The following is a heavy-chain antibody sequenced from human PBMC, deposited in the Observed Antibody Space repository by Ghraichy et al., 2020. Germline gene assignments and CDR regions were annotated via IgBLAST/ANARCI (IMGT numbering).Heavy chain of an antibody. Sequence: GGSLRLSCAASGFTFNNYSMTWVRQAPGKGLEWVSYISRSSGTMYYADSVKGRFTISRDNAKNSLSLQMNSLRDEDTAVYYCARARYGSGSSPSSLQYYYYYYGLDVWGQGTTVTISS. D-gene: IGHD3-10*01. CDR1: GFTFNNYS. CDR2: ISRSSGTM. CDR3: ARARYGSGSSPSSLQYYYYYYGLDV. J-gene: IGHJ6*02. V-gene: IGHV3-48*02.